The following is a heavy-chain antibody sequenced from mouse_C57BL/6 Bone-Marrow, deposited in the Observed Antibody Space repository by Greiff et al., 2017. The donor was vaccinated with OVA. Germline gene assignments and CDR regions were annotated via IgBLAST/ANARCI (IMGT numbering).Heavy chain of an antibody. CDR2: IYPRSGNT. V-gene: IGHV1-81*01. CDR1: GYTFTSYG. CDR3: AREGDYYGSSSY. Sequence: QVQLQQSGAELARPGASVKLSCKASGYTFTSYGISWVKQRTGQGLEWIGEIYPRSGNTYYNEKFKGKATLTADKSSSTAYMELRSLTSEDSAVYFCAREGDYYGSSSYWGQGTLVTVSA. D-gene: IGHD1-1*01. J-gene: IGHJ3*01.